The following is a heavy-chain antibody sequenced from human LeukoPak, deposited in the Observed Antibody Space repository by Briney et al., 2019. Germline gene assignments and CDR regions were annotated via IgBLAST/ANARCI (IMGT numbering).Heavy chain of an antibody. CDR3: AKEYYIAVAGDYYFDY. CDR1: GFTFSSYA. D-gene: IGHD6-19*01. V-gene: IGHV3-23*01. CDR2: ISGSGDST. Sequence: GGSLRLSCAASGFTFSSYAMSWVRQAPGKGLEWVSAISGSGDSTYYADSVKGRFTISRDNSKNTLYLQMNSLRAEDTAVYYCAKEYYIAVAGDYYFDYWGQGTLVTVSS. J-gene: IGHJ4*02.